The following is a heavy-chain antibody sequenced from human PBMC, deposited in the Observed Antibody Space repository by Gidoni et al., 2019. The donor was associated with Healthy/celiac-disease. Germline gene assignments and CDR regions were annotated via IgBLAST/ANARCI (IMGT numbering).Heavy chain of an antibody. CDR3: AKAKTIYSSSPIDY. CDR1: GFYA. Sequence: EVQLVESGGGLVQPGESLRLFCAASGFYAMSWVRQAPGKGLEWVSTISGCGGNTYYADAVKGRFTISRDNSKNTLYLQMNSLRVEDTAVYYCAKAKTIYSSSPIDYWGQGTLVTVSS. CDR2: ISGCGGNT. J-gene: IGHJ4*02. D-gene: IGHD6-6*01. V-gene: IGHV3-23*04.